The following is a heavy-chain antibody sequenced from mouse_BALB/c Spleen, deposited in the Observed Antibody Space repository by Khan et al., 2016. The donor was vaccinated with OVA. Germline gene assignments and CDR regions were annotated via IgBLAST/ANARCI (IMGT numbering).Heavy chain of an antibody. D-gene: IGHD1-1*02. V-gene: IGHV1S41*01. CDR3: AKSMGGKVPLDC. J-gene: IGHJ2*01. CDR1: GYTFTSYW. Sequence: DLIKPGASVKLSCKASGYTFTSYWIHWIKQSPGQGLEWIGRISPGSATTYYNEMFKGKATLTVDTSSSTAYIQLSSLSSEDSAVYFWAKSMGGKVPLDCWGQGTTLTVSS. CDR2: ISPGSATT.